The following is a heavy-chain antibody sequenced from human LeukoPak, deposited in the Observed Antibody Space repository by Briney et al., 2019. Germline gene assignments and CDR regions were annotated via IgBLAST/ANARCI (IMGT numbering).Heavy chain of an antibody. D-gene: IGHD1-26*01. V-gene: IGHV4-59*01. CDR1: GGSISSYY. Sequence: SETPSLTCTVSGGSISSYYWSWIRQPPGKGLEWIGYIYYSGSTNYNPSLKSRVTISVDTSKNQFSLKLSSVTAADTAVYYCARWYSGSYYDYWGQGTLVTVSS. CDR2: IYYSGST. CDR3: ARWYSGSYYDY. J-gene: IGHJ4*02.